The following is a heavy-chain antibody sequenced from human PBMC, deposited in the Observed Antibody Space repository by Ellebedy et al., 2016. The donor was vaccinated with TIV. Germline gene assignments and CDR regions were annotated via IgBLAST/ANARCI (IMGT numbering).Heavy chain of an antibody. CDR2: IYYSGST. CDR1: GGSISSSSYY. CDR3: ASISGSYIAYYFDY. V-gene: IGHV4-39*07. D-gene: IGHD3-10*01. J-gene: IGHJ4*02. Sequence: GSLRLXXTVSGGSISSSSYYWGWIRQPPGKGLEWIGSIYYSGSTYYNPSLKSRVTISVDTSKNQFSLKLSSVTAADTAVYYCASISGSYIAYYFDYWGQGTLVTVSS.